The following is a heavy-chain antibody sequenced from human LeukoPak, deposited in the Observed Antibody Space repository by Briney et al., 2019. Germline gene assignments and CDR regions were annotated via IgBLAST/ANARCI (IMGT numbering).Heavy chain of an antibody. CDR1: GFTFSSYG. V-gene: IGHV3-23*01. D-gene: IGHD3-9*01. CDR3: AEGSLRYPYYMDV. J-gene: IGHJ6*03. Sequence: GGSLRLSCAASGFTFSSYGMSWVRQAPGKGLEWVSAISGSGGSTYYADSVKGRFTISRDNSKNTLYLQMNSLRAEDTAVYYCAEGSLRYPYYMDVWGKGTTVTISS. CDR2: ISGSGGST.